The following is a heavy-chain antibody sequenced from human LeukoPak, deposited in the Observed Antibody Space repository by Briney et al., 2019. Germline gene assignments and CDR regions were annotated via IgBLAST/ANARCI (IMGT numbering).Heavy chain of an antibody. V-gene: IGHV4-34*01. Sequence: PSETLSLTCAVYGGSFSGYYWSWIRQPPGKGLEWIGEINHSGSTNYNPSLKSRVTISVDTSKNQFSLKLSSVTAADTAVHYCARISRGWIVVPAARARYFDYWGQGTLVTVSS. D-gene: IGHD2-2*01. CDR1: GGSFSGYY. CDR2: INHSGST. CDR3: ARISRGWIVVPAARARYFDY. J-gene: IGHJ4*02.